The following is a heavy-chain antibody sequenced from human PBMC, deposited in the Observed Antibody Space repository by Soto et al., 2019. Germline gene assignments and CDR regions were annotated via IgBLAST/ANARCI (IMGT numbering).Heavy chain of an antibody. D-gene: IGHD3-10*01. V-gene: IGHV1-46*01. J-gene: IGHJ4*02. CDR3: ATQSAPGVTFDL. Sequence: ASVKVSCKAIGYSFTSHYMHWVRQAPGQGLGWMGTIYPGGVNIGYAQKFKGRVTISRDNTKNSLFLQVNSLGAEDTAVYYCATQSAPGVTFDLWGQGTLVTVSS. CDR2: IYPGGVNI. CDR1: GYSFTSHY.